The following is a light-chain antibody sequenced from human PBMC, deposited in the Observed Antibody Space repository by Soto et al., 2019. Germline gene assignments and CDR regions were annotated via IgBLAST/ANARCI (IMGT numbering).Light chain of an antibody. CDR1: NRDVGNYNF. J-gene: IGLJ2*01. Sequence: QSVLTQPASVSGSPGQSITVSCTGTNRDVGNYNFVSWYQQHPGKAPKVIIYDVSNRPSGVSDRFSASKSGNTASLTISGLQTEDEAVYFCSSYTSGSVHFGGGTKVPV. CDR2: DVS. CDR3: SSYTSGSVH. V-gene: IGLV2-14*01.